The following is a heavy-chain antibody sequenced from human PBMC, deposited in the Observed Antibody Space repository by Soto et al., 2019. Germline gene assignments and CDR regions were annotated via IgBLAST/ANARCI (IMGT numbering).Heavy chain of an antibody. J-gene: IGHJ3*01. Sequence: QVQLIQYEAEVKKPGSSVRVSCTASGGIFGSHGFSWVRQAPGQRLEWVGGFIPIFRTLTYTDKFQARVRMAADESTNTVYLDLSTLTSEDTAVYYCVRDRRIYYSDPHDEFVASDYEVWGQGTMVSVSS. CDR1: GGIFGSHG. CDR3: VRDRRIYYSDPHDEFVASDYEV. CDR2: FIPIFRTL. D-gene: IGHD3-22*01. V-gene: IGHV1-69*01.